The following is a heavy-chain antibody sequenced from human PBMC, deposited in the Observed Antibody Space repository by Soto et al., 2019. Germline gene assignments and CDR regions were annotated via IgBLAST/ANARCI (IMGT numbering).Heavy chain of an antibody. J-gene: IGHJ3*02. D-gene: IGHD2-15*01. Sequence: QVQLVQSGAEVKKPGSSVKVSCKASGGTFSSYAISWVRQAPGQGLEWMGGIIPIFGTANYAQKFQGRVTITADESTSTAYMRLSSLRSEDTAVYDCAREANVGQSDAFDIWSQGTKVTVSS. CDR1: GGTFSSYA. CDR2: IIPIFGTA. CDR3: AREANVGQSDAFDI. V-gene: IGHV1-69*01.